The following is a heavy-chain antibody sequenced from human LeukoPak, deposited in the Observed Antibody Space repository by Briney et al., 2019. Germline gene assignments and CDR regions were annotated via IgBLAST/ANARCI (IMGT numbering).Heavy chain of an antibody. CDR3: ARHDSSGPYNAFDI. CDR1: VYSISSGYF. D-gene: IGHD3-22*01. J-gene: IGHJ3*02. V-gene: IGHV4-38-2*02. CDR2: VYHVGTT. Sequence: SETLSLTCTVSVYSISSGYFWGWIRQPPGKGLEWIGVYHVGTTDYNPSLKSRVTISVDRSKNQMSLKLSSVTAADTAVYFCARHDSSGPYNAFDIWGQGTMVTVSS.